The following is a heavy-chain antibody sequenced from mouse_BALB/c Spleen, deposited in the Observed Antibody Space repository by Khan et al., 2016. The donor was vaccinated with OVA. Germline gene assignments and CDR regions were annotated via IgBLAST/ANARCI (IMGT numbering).Heavy chain of an antibody. D-gene: IGHD1-1*01. V-gene: IGHV5-12-2*01. CDR1: GFSFTSYT. Sequence: VQLKESGGGLVQPGGSLKLSCAASGFSFTSYTMSWVRQTPHKRLEWVAFIINGGSGTYYPAALKGRFTITRDNAKNTLYLQLSSLKSEDTAMYYCARPSTTKDDYVMDYWGQGTSVTVSS. CDR3: ARPSTTKDDYVMDY. J-gene: IGHJ4*01. CDR2: IINGGSGT.